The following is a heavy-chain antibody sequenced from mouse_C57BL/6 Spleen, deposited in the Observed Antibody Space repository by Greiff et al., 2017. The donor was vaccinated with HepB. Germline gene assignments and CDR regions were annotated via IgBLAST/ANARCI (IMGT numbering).Heavy chain of an antibody. CDR2: IDPSDSYT. D-gene: IGHD2-2*01. CDR1: GYTFTSYW. J-gene: IGHJ2*01. V-gene: IGHV1-69*01. Sequence: QVQLQQPGAELVMPGASVKLSCKASGYTFTSYWMHWVKQRPGQGLEWIGEIDPSDSYTNYNQKFKGKSTLTVDKSSSTAYMQLSSLTSEDSAVYYCANGYDYWGQGTTLTVSS. CDR3: ANGYDY.